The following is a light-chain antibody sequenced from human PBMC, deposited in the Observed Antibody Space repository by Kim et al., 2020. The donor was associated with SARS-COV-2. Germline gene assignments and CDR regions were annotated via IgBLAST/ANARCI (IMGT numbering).Light chain of an antibody. CDR3: TSYTGADTVV. CDR2: DVS. J-gene: IGLJ2*01. Sequence: GQSITISCTGTSSLVRDYNYDSWYQQHPDKAPKLIIYDVSDRPSGVSTHFSGSKSGNTASLTISGLQAADEADYYCTSYTGADTVVFGGGTQLTVL. CDR1: SSLVRDYNY. V-gene: IGLV2-14*03.